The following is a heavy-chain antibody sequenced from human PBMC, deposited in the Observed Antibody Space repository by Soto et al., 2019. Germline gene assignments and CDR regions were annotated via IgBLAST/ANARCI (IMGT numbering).Heavy chain of an antibody. Sequence: QVQLVQSGAEVKKPGSSVKVSCKASGGSLSNYGISWVRQAPGQGLEWMGAIIPVFGTPNYAQKVQDRVTITADESTTTVYMEVRSLTSEDTAVYYCARGDANKRVVTTHYAMDVWGQGTTVTVSS. D-gene: IGHD4-17*01. CDR3: ARGDANKRVVTTHYAMDV. CDR1: GGSLSNYG. J-gene: IGHJ6*02. V-gene: IGHV1-69*12. CDR2: IIPVFGTP.